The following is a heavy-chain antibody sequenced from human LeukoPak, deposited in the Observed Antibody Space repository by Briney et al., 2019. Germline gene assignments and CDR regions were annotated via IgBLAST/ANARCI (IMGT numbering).Heavy chain of an antibody. CDR1: GASTSRYY. CDR2: IHTSGSI. D-gene: IGHD1-1*01. V-gene: IGHV4-59*01. CDR3: AREGTAGTNLNWFDP. J-gene: IGHJ5*02. Sequence: SETLSLTCTVSGASTSRYYWSWIRQPPGKGLEWIGYIHTSGSINYNPSLKSRVTISLDTSKNQFSLKLSSVTAADTAVYYCAREGTAGTNLNWFDPWGQGTLVTVSS.